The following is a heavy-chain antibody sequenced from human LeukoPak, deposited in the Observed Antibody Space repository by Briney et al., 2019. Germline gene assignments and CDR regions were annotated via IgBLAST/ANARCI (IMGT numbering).Heavy chain of an antibody. CDR3: ARVSSLWSFDY. J-gene: IGHJ4*02. V-gene: IGHV3-74*01. CDR2: ISPDGSRT. Sequence: GGSLRLSCAASGFTFSSHWMHWVRQAPGKGLVWVSRISPDGSRTAYADSVKGRFTISRDNARDTLYLQLNSLGAEDTAVYYCARVSSLWSFDYWGQGTLVTVSS. D-gene: IGHD3-10*01. CDR1: GFTFSSHW.